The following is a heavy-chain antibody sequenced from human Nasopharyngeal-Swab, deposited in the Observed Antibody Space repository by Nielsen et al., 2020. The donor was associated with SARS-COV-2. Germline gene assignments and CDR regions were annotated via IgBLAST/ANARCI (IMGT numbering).Heavy chain of an antibody. V-gene: IGHV3-30*04. J-gene: IGHJ4*02. CDR2: ISYDGNNK. CDR3: ARDRRAAGTGGYFDY. D-gene: IGHD6-13*01. Sequence: WIRQPPRKGLEWVAVISYDGNNKYYADSVKGRFSISRDNSKNTLYLQMNSLRAEDTAVYYCARDRRAAGTGGYFDYWGQGTLVTVSS.